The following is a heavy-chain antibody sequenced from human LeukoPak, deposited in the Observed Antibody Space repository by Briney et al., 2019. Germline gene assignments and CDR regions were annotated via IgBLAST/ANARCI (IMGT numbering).Heavy chain of an antibody. D-gene: IGHD3-10*01. CDR2: IRSKAYGGTT. CDR3: HLWFGELPLDY. CDR1: GFTFGDYA. Sequence: PGRSLRLSCTASGFTFGDYAMSWVRQAPGKGLEWVGFIRSKAYGGTTEYAASVKGRFTISRDDSKSIAYLQMNSLKTEDTAVYYCHLWFGELPLDYWGQGTLVTVSS. V-gene: IGHV3-49*04. J-gene: IGHJ4*02.